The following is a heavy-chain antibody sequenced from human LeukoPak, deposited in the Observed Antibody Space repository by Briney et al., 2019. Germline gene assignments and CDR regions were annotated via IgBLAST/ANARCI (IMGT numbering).Heavy chain of an antibody. CDR2: ISSSSSYI. V-gene: IGHV3-21*04. CDR1: GFTFSSYE. D-gene: IGHD3-10*01. J-gene: IGHJ4*02. CDR3: AKDLTWFGESLDY. Sequence: GGSLRLSCAASGFTFSSYEMNWVRQAPGKGLEWVSSISSSSSYIYYADSVKGRFTISRDNSKNTLYLQMNSLRAEDTAVYYCAKDLTWFGESLDYWGQGTLVTVSS.